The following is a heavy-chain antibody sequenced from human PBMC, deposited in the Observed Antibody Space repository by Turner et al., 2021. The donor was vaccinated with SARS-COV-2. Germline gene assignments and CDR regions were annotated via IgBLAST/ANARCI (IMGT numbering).Heavy chain of an antibody. J-gene: IGHJ5*02. V-gene: IGHV4-39*01. CDR1: GGALRSSSYC. CDR3: ARHPLVVGWFGEPQNNWFDP. Sequence: QLQLQESGPGLVMPSETLSLPCTVSGGALRSSSYCWGWIRPTPGKGLEWSASIYYSGSTYYNPYLKSRVTRPVDTSKNHFSLKLSSVTAADTAVYYCARHPLVVGWFGEPQNNWFDPWGQGTLVTVSS. CDR2: IYYSGST. D-gene: IGHD3-10*01.